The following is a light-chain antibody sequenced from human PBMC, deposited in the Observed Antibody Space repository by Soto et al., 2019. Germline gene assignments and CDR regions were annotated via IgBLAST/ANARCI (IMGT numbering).Light chain of an antibody. CDR1: QSIRNY. CDR2: AAS. V-gene: IGKV1-39*01. CDR3: QQNFRPPQVT. J-gene: IGKJ4*01. Sequence: DIQMTQSPSSLSASVGDRVTITCRASQSIRNYLNWYQQKAGKAPKLLIYAASSFQSGVPSRFSGSGSGTDFTLTISSLQPEDFATYYCQQNFRPPQVTFGGGTKVDIK.